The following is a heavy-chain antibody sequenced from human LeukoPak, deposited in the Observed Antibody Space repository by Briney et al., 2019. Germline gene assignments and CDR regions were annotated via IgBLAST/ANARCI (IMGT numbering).Heavy chain of an antibody. CDR2: INPDSGDT. D-gene: IGHD5-12*01. Sequence: GASVKVSGKASGYTFNNYYIHWVRQAPGQGLEWMGWINPDSGDTNYAQKFQGRVTMTRDTSINTLYMELSRLTYDDTAIFYCTREARAGNWFDPWGQGTLITVS. J-gene: IGHJ5*02. V-gene: IGHV1-2*02. CDR3: TREARAGNWFDP. CDR1: GYTFNNYY.